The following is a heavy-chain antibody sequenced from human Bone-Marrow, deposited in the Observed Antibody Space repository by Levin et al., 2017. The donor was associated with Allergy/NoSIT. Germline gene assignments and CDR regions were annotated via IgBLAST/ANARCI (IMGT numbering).Heavy chain of an antibody. V-gene: IGHV3-11*01. J-gene: IGHJ4*02. CDR2: ISSSGSTI. D-gene: IGHD3-3*01. CDR1: GFTFSDYY. CDR3: ARWVRYDFWSGYCAPFDY. Sequence: GESLKISCAASGFTFSDYYMSWIRQAPGKGLEWVSYISSSGSTIYYADSVKGRFTISRDNAKNSLYLQMNSLRAEDTAVYYCARWVRYDFWSGYCAPFDYWGQGTLVTVSS.